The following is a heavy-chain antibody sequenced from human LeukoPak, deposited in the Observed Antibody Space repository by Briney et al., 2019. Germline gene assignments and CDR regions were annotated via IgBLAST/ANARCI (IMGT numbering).Heavy chain of an antibody. CDR2: IYYSGST. V-gene: IGHV4-39*07. D-gene: IGHD3-9*01. Sequence: SSETLSLTCTVSGGSISSSSYYWGWIRQPPGKGLEWIGSIYYSGSTYYNPSLKSRVTISVDTSKNQFSLKLSSVTAADTAVYYCARAPDPSDILTGYYYYYYGVDVWGQGTTVTVSS. CDR3: ARAPDPSDILTGYYYYYYGVDV. J-gene: IGHJ6*02. CDR1: GGSISSSSYY.